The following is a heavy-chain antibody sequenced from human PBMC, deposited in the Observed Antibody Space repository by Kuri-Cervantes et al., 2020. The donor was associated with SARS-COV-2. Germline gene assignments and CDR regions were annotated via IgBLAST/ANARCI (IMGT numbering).Heavy chain of an antibody. CDR1: GFTFSNAW. D-gene: IGHD3-22*01. V-gene: IGHV4-34*01. Sequence: GSLRLSCAASGFTFSNAWMSWVRQPPGKGLEWIGEINHSGSTNYNPSLKSRVTVSVDTSKNQFSLKLSSVTAADTAVYYCAKDWGIGLGSSGYHYYFDYWGQGTLVTGSS. CDR2: INHSGST. J-gene: IGHJ4*02. CDR3: AKDWGIGLGSSGYHYYFDY.